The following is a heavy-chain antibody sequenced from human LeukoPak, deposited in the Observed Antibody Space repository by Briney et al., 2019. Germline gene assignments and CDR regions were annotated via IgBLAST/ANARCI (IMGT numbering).Heavy chain of an antibody. J-gene: IGHJ5*02. V-gene: IGHV3-15*01. CDR3: TIDLGITMVRGVIP. Sequence: PGGSLRLSCAASGFTFSNAWMSWVRQAPGKGLEWVGRIKSKTDGGTTDYAAPVKGRFTISRDDSKNTLYLQMNSLKTEDTAVYYCTIDLGITMVRGVIPWGQGTLVTVSS. D-gene: IGHD3-10*01. CDR2: IKSKTDGGTT. CDR1: GFTFSNAW.